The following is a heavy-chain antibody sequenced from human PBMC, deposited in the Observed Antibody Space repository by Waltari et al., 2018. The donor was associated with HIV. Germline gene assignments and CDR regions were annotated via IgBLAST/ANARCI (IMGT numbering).Heavy chain of an antibody. D-gene: IGHD3-9*01. V-gene: IGHV1-3*01. J-gene: IGHJ6*02. CDR1: GDTFTNYA. CDR2: INAGNGNT. Sequence: QVQLVQSGAEVKRPGASLKVSCKASGDTFTNYAFHWVRQAPGQSLEWMGWINAGNGNTKYSQKLQGRLSITRDTSATTAYMELSSLRSEDTAVYYCARDRPDNDIWGWAYYGMDVWGQGTTVSVSS. CDR3: ARDRPDNDIWGWAYYGMDV.